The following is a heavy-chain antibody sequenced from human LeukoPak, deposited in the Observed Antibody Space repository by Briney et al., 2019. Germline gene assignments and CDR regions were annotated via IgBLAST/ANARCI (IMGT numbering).Heavy chain of an antibody. Sequence: ASVKVSCKASGYTFTSYGISWVRQAPGQGLEWMGWISAYNGNTNYAQKLQGRVTMTTDTSTSTAYMELRSLRSDDTAVYYCARGSLLCGGDCYFPPDYGAKGPLVTVP. V-gene: IGHV1-18*01. CDR2: ISAYNGNT. J-gene: IGHJ4*02. D-gene: IGHD2-21*02. CDR3: ARGSLLCGGDCYFPPDY. CDR1: GYTFTSYG.